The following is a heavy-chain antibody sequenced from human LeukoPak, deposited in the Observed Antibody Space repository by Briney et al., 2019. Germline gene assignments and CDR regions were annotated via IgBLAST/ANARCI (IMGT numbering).Heavy chain of an antibody. J-gene: IGHJ6*02. Sequence: GGSLRLSCAASGFTFSSYSMNWVRQAPGKGLEWVSYISSSSTIYYADSVKGRFTISRDNAKNSLYLQMNSLRAEDTAVYYCAREVYGSGSYLAYYYYYGMDVWGQGTTVTVSS. CDR1: GFTFSSYS. CDR3: AREVYGSGSYLAYYYYYGMDV. V-gene: IGHV3-48*01. D-gene: IGHD3-10*01. CDR2: ISSSSTI.